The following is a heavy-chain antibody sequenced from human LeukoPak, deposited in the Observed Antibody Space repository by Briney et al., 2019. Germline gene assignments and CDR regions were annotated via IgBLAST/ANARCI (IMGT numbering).Heavy chain of an antibody. CDR2: ISAYNGNT. J-gene: IGHJ4*02. CDR3: ARDSGSNNFDY. Sequence: ASVKVSCKASGYTFTGYYMHWVRQAPGQGLEWMGWISAYNGNTNYAQKLQGRVTMTTDTSTSTAYMELRSLRSDDTAVYYCARDSGSNNFDYWGQGTLVTVSS. CDR1: GYTFTGYY. D-gene: IGHD4-11*01. V-gene: IGHV1-18*04.